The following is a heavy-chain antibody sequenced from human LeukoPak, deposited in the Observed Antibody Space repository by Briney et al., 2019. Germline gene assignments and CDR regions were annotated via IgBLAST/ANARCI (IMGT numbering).Heavy chain of an antibody. D-gene: IGHD3-16*01. Sequence: SETLSLTCAVYGGSFSGYYWSWLRQPPGKGLEWIGEINHSGSTNYNPSLKSRVTISVDTSKNQFSLKLSSVTAADTAVYYCARVGSDYYYGMDVWGQGTTVTVSS. V-gene: IGHV4-34*01. CDR3: ARVGSDYYYGMDV. CDR1: GGSFSGYY. CDR2: INHSGST. J-gene: IGHJ6*02.